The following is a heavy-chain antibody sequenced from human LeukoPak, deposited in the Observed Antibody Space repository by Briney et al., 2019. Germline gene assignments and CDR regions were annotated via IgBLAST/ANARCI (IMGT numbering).Heavy chain of an antibody. Sequence: SGGSLRLSCAASGFTFSNYWMSWVRQAPGKGLEWVANIKQDGSDIYYVDSVKGRFTISRDNAKNSLYLQMNSLRAEDTAVYYCTSSGTYVFDFWGQGTLVTVSS. V-gene: IGHV3-7*01. CDR1: GFTFSNYW. J-gene: IGHJ4*02. D-gene: IGHD1-26*01. CDR2: IKQDGSDI. CDR3: TSSGTYVFDF.